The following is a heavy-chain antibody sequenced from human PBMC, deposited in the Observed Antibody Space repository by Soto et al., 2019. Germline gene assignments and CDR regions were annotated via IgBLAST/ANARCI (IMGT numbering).Heavy chain of an antibody. CDR2: IYFTGST. CDR1: GGAASSGTYY. CDR3: TRGPPRVQWFDP. J-gene: IGHJ5*02. V-gene: IGHV4-61*01. Sequence: LSLTCTVSGGAASSGTYYWSWIRQPPGKGLEWIGHIYFTGSTNYNPSLKSRVTMSLDTSRNQFSLKLSSVTAADTAVYYCTRGPPRVQWFDPWGLGTLVTVSS.